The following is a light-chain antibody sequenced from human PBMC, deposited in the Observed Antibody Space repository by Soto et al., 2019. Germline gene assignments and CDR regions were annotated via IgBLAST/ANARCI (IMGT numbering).Light chain of an antibody. CDR3: HQSYSAPLT. Sequence: DIVMTQSPDSLAVSLGERATITCRSSQSVLTTDSNNKNYLAWYQHKSGQPPRLLIYWASTRESGVPDRFSGSGSGTEFTLTISSLQAEDEAVYICHQSYSAPLTFGAGTKVDIK. J-gene: IGKJ4*01. V-gene: IGKV4-1*01. CDR1: QSVLTTDSNNKNY. CDR2: WAS.